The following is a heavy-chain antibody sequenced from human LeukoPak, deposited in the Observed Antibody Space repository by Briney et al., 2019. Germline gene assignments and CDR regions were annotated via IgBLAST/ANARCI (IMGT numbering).Heavy chain of an antibody. J-gene: IGHJ4*02. V-gene: IGHV4-34*01. CDR3: ARPTGLLRYFNY. D-gene: IGHD3-9*01. Sequence: SETLSLTCAVYGGSFSGYYWSWIRQPPGKGLEWIGEINHSGSTNYNPSLKSRVTISVDASKNQFSLKLSSVTAADTAVYYCARPTGLLRYFNYWGQGTLVTVSS. CDR1: GGSFSGYY. CDR2: INHSGST.